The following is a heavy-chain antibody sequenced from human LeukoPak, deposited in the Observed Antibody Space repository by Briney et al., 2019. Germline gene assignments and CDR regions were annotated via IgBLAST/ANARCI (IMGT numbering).Heavy chain of an antibody. V-gene: IGHV1-2*02. D-gene: IGHD6-13*01. Sequence: ASAKVSCKASGYTFTDYYVYWVRQAPGQGLEWMGWINPNSGDTNYAQKFQGRVTMTRDTSISTAYMDLSSLRSDDTAMYYCARMWSTATSGWNWFDPWGQGTLVTVSS. CDR2: INPNSGDT. CDR1: GYTFTDYY. J-gene: IGHJ5*02. CDR3: ARMWSTATSGWNWFDP.